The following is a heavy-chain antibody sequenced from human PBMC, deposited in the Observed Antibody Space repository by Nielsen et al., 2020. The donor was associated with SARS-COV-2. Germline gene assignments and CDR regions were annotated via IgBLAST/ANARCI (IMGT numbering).Heavy chain of an antibody. J-gene: IGHJ6*02. CDR1: GFTFSASW. CDR2: IRPDGTGA. D-gene: IGHD3-10*01. Sequence: GESLKISCAASGFTFSASWMAWVRQAPGKGLEWLSNIRPDGTGANYVDSVKGRFTISRDNAKNTMYLEMNSLRVEDSALYFCAKGNSRLSWFGELALYYYYYGMDVWGPGTTVTVSS. V-gene: IGHV3-7*03. CDR3: AKGNSRLSWFGELALYYYYYGMDV.